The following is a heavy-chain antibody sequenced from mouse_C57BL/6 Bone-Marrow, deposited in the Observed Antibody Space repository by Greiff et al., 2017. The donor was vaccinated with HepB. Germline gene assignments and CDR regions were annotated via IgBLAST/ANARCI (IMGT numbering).Heavy chain of an antibody. CDR1: GYSITSGYY. CDR3: AGYGSSPYAMDY. J-gene: IGHJ4*01. D-gene: IGHD1-1*01. CDR2: ISYDGSN. Sequence: EVQLQQSGPGLVKPSQSLSLTCSVTGYSITSGYYWNWIRQFPGNKLEWMGYISYDGSNNYNPSLKNRISITRDTSKNQFFLKLNSVTTEDTATYYCAGYGSSPYAMDYWGQGTSVTVSS. V-gene: IGHV3-6*01.